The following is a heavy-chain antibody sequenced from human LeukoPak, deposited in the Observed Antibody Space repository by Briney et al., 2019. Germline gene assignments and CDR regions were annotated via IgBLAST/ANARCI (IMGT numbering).Heavy chain of an antibody. J-gene: IGHJ4*02. V-gene: IGHV4-59*01. Sequence: SETLSLTCTVSGGSISSYYWSWIRQPPGKGLEWIGYIYYSGSTNYNPSLKSRVTISVDTSKNQISLKLSSVTAADTAVYYCARGIAVAGLEFDYWGQGTLVTVSS. D-gene: IGHD6-19*01. CDR2: IYYSGST. CDR1: GGSISSYY. CDR3: ARGIAVAGLEFDY.